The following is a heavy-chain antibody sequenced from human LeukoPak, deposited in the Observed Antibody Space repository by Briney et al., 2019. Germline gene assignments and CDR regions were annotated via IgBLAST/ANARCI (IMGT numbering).Heavy chain of an antibody. V-gene: IGHV7-4-1*02. CDR1: VYTYTSYA. Sequence: ASVKVSGKASVYTYTSYAMNWVRQAPGQGLEWMGWINTNTGNPTYAQGYTGRFVFSLDTSVSTAYLQISSLKAEDTAVYYCARAYSSRWYARPYYFDYWGQGTLVTVSS. CDR3: ARAYSSRWYARPYYFDY. J-gene: IGHJ4*02. CDR2: INTNTGNP. D-gene: IGHD6-19*01.